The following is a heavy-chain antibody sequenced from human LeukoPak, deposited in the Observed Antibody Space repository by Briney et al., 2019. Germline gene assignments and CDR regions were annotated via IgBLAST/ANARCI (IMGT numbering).Heavy chain of an antibody. CDR3: ARPHTLDRTTKYYFDS. V-gene: IGHV5-51*01. J-gene: IGHJ4*02. Sequence: GESLKISCKGSGYSFTSYWLGWVRQMPGKGLEWMGIIYPGDSDTRYSPSFQGQVTISADKSISTAYLQWNSLKASDTAMYYCARPHTLDRTTKYYFDSWGLGTLVTVSS. CDR2: IYPGDSDT. CDR1: GYSFTSYW. D-gene: IGHD1-14*01.